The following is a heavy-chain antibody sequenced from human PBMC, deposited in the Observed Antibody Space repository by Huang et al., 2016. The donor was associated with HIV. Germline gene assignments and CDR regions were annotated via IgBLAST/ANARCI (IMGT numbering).Heavy chain of an antibody. Sequence: QLQLQESGPGLVKPSETLSLTCSVSGGSIRSDNYYWGWIRQPPGKGLEWIGSIYYSGSTYDKPALKRRVTITVDTSKNRFSLRIRSVTAADTAVYYCARLPGSITMIRGVITDPYWGQGTLVTVSS. CDR2: IYYSGST. CDR1: GGSIRSDNYY. V-gene: IGHV4-39*02. D-gene: IGHD3-10*01. J-gene: IGHJ4*02. CDR3: ARLPGSITMIRGVITDPY.